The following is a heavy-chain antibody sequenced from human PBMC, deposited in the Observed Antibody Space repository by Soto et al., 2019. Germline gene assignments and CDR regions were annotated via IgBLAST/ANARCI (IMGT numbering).Heavy chain of an antibody. CDR2: IYSAGSA. D-gene: IGHD3-3*01. CDR3: ARDTQDDFWSGYYRDY. J-gene: IGHJ4*02. V-gene: IGHV3-66*01. Sequence: GGSLRLSCAASGFTVSSYHMSWVRQAPGKGLEWISVIYSAGSADFADSVKGRFTISRDNAKNSLYLQMNSLRDEDTAVYYCARDTQDDFWSGYYRDYWGQGTLVTVSS. CDR1: GFTVSSYH.